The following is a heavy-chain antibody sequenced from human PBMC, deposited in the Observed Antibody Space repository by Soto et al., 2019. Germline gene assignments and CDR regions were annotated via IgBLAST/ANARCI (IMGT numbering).Heavy chain of an antibody. V-gene: IGHV4-4*02. CDR2: IYHSGST. CDR1: GGSISSSNW. Sequence: SETLSLTCAVSGGSISSSNWWSWVRQPPGKGLEWIGEIYHSGSTNYNPSLKSRVTISVDKSKNQFSLKLSSVTAADTAVYYCARVGYSYGDNWFDPWGQGTLVTVSS. CDR3: ARVGYSYGDNWFDP. J-gene: IGHJ5*02. D-gene: IGHD5-18*01.